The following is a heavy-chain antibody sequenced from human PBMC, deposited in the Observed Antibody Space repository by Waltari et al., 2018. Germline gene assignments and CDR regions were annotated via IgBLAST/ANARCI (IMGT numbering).Heavy chain of an antibody. CDR2: ISSSSSYI. Sequence: EVQLVESGGGLVKPGGSMRLYCAASGFTFSSDSMNWVRQAPGKGLEWVSSISSSSSYIYYADSVKGRFTISRDNAKNSLYLQMNSLRAEDTAVYYCARGYSSGWPDAFDIWGQGTMVTVSS. D-gene: IGHD6-19*01. CDR3: ARGYSSGWPDAFDI. V-gene: IGHV3-21*01. J-gene: IGHJ3*02. CDR1: GFTFSSDS.